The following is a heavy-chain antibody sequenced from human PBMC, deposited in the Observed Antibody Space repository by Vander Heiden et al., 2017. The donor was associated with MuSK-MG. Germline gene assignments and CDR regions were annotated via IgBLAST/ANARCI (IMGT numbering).Heavy chain of an antibody. CDR1: GYSISSGYY. CDR2: IYRGGST. V-gene: IGHV4-38-2*01. CDR3: ARLVRGYSDARSASYWYFDL. J-gene: IGHJ2*01. D-gene: IGHD5-18*01. Sequence: QVQLQESGPGLVKPSETLSLTCAVSGYSISSGYYWGWIRQPPGKGLEWIGSIYRGGSTYYNPSLNRRVTIAVDTSKNQFSLKRSSVTAADTAVYYCARLVRGYSDARSASYWYFDLWGRGTLVTVSS.